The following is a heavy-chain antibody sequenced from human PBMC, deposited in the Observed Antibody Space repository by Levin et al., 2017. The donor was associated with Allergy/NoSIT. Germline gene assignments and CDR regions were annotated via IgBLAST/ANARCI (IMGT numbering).Heavy chain of an antibody. D-gene: IGHD6-19*01. CDR3: ARQPTRDSSGWYMSTDAFDI. J-gene: IGHJ3*02. CDR2: IYPGDSDT. CDR1: GYSFTSYW. Sequence: GESLKISCKGSGYSFTSYWIGWVRQMPGKGLEWMGIIYPGDSDTRYSPSFQGQVTISADKSISTAYLQWSSLKASDTAMYYCARQPTRDSSGWYMSTDAFDIWGQGTMVTVSS. V-gene: IGHV5-51*01.